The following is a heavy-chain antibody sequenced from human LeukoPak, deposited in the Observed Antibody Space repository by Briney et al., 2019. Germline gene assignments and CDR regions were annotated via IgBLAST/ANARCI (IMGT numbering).Heavy chain of an antibody. CDR3: ARELRCFEY. CDR2: IKHDGSTT. J-gene: IGHJ4*02. D-gene: IGHD5-12*01. Sequence: GGSLRLSCSASGFTFSSYWMTWVRQSPGKGLEWVANIKHDGSTTYYVDSVKGQFIISRDNSKNSLFLQMESLRAEDTAVYYCARELRCFEYWGQGTLVTVSS. V-gene: IGHV3-7*01. CDR1: GFTFSSYW.